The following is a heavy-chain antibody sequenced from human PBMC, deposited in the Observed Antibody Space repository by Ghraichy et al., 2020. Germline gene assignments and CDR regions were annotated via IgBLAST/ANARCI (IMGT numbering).Heavy chain of an antibody. CDR1: GFTFSSYS. V-gene: IGHV3-21*01. CDR2: ISSSSYI. Sequence: RVSCAASGFTFSSYSMNWVRQAPGKGLEWVSSISSSSYIYYADSVKGRFTISRDNAKNSLYLQMNSLRAEDTAVYYCARGGVSVTNWFDPWGQGTLVTVSS. J-gene: IGHJ5*02. D-gene: IGHD4-17*01. CDR3: ARGGVSVTNWFDP.